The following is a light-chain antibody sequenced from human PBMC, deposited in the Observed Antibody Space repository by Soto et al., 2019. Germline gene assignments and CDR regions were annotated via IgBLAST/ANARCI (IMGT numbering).Light chain of an antibody. CDR2: DAS. CDR3: QQYGSSPPIT. J-gene: IGKJ5*01. Sequence: EIVLTQSPGTLSLSPGERATLSCRASQSLNSSYLAWYQQKSGQAPRLLIYDASSRATGIPDRFSGSGSGTDFTLTISRLEPEDSAVYYCQQYGSSPPITFGQGTRLEI. V-gene: IGKV3-20*01. CDR1: QSLNSSY.